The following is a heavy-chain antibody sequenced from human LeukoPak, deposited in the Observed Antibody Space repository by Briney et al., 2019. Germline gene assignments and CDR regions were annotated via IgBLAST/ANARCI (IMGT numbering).Heavy chain of an antibody. CDR2: ISTYNGNT. CDR1: GYTFSSYG. CDR3: ARGDRGDWFDP. V-gene: IGHV1-18*01. J-gene: IGHJ5*02. Sequence: GASVKVSCKGSGYTFSSYGISWVRQAPGQGLEWMGWISTYNGNTNYAQKFQGRVTMTRDTSISTAYMELSRLRSDDTAVYYCARGDRGDWFDPWGQGTLVTVSS.